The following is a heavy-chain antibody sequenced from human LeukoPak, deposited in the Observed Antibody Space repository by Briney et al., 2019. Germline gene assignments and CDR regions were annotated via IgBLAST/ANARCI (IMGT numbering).Heavy chain of an antibody. V-gene: IGHV3-20*01. CDR1: GFTFDDYG. D-gene: IGHD6-13*01. Sequence: PGGSLRLSCAASGFTFDDYGMSWVRQAPGKGLEWVSGINWNGGSTGYADSVKGRFTISRDNAKNFLYLQMNSLRAEDTALYHCARGRGYSSSWNRGAFDIWGQGTMVTVSS. J-gene: IGHJ3*02. CDR3: ARGRGYSSSWNRGAFDI. CDR2: INWNGGST.